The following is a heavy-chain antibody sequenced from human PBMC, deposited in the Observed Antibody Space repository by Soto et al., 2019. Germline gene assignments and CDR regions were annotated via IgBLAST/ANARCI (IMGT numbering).Heavy chain of an antibody. CDR3: ARTVGVPQYYFDY. V-gene: IGHV4-31*03. D-gene: IGHD1-26*01. J-gene: IGHJ4*02. Sequence: ASETLSLTCTVSGGSISSGGYYWSWIRQHPGKGLEWIGYIYYSGSTYYNPSLKSRVTISVDTSKNQFSLKLSSVTAADTAVYYCARTVGVPQYYFDYWGQGTLVTVSS. CDR1: GGSISSGGYY. CDR2: IYYSGST.